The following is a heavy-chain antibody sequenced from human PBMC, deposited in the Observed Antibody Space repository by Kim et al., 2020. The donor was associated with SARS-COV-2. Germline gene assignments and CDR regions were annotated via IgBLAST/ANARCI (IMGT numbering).Heavy chain of an antibody. J-gene: IGHJ6*01. Sequence: GGSLRLSCAASGFTFGSYGMHWVRQAPGKGLEWVAVIWYDGSSKYYADSVKVRGTISSDNAKNTLYLQMHMLRAETTATDYYSSTPDWRHRRGDV. V-gene: IGHV3-33*01. CDR2: IWYDGSSK. CDR1: GFTFGSYG. D-gene: IGHD2-15*01. CDR3: SSTPDWRHRRGDV.